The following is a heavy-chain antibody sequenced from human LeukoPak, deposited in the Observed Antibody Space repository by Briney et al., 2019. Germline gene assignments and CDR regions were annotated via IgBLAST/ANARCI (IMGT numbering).Heavy chain of an antibody. CDR2: ISNDGSSK. CDR3: ARETFALDI. J-gene: IGHJ3*02. Sequence: GGSLRLSCAASGFIFNKYTMYWVRQAQGKGLEWVAVISNDGSSKYYADSVKGRFIISGDNSKNTLYLQMNSLRTEDTAVYYCARETFALDIWGQGTMVTVSS. V-gene: IGHV3-30-3*01. CDR1: GFIFNKYT.